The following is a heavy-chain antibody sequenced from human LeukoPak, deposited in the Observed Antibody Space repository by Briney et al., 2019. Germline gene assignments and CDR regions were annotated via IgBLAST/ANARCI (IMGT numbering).Heavy chain of an antibody. V-gene: IGHV3-30*18. CDR1: GFTFSSYG. D-gene: IGHD3-3*01. Sequence: GGSLRPSCAASGFTFSSYGMHWVRQAPGKGLEWVAVISYDGSNKYYADSVKGRFTISRDNSKNTLYLQMNSLRAEDTAVYYCAKAPSPYYDFWSGYYRYWGQGTLVTVSS. CDR3: AKAPSPYYDFWSGYYRY. J-gene: IGHJ4*02. CDR2: ISYDGSNK.